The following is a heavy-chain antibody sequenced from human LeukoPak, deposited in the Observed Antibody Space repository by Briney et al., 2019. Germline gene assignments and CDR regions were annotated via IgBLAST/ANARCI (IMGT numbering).Heavy chain of an antibody. Sequence: PSETLSLTCTVSGGSISSSSYYWGWIRQPPGKGLEWIGSIYYRGSTYYNPSLKSRVTISVDTSKNQFSLKLSSVTAADTAVYYCARALPAAIYYYFDYWGQGTLVTVSS. CDR1: GGSISSSSYY. J-gene: IGHJ4*02. CDR2: IYYRGST. CDR3: ARALPAAIYYYFDY. D-gene: IGHD2-2*02. V-gene: IGHV4-39*07.